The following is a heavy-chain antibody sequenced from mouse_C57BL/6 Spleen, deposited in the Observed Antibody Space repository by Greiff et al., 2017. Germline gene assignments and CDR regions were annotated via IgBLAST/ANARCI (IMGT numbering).Heavy chain of an antibody. D-gene: IGHD1-1*01. CDR2: IYPGSGST. CDR1: GYTFTSYW. Sequence: QVQLQQSGAELVKPGASVKMSCTASGYTFTSYWITWVKQRPGQGLEWIGDIYPGSGSTNYNEKFKSKATLTVDTASSTAYMQLSSLTSEDSAVYYCARSYYGSSYLDYWGQGTTLTVSS. J-gene: IGHJ2*01. CDR3: ARSYYGSSYLDY. V-gene: IGHV1-55*01.